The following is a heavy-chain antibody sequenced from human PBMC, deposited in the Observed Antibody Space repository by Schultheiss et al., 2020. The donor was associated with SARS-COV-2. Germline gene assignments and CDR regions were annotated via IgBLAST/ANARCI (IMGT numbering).Heavy chain of an antibody. CDR1: GFTFSSYA. J-gene: IGHJ4*02. CDR3: ASTPGGQDY. CDR2: ISYDGSNK. V-gene: IGHV3-30*04. Sequence: GGSLRLSCAASGFTFSSYAMHWVRQAPGKGLEWVAVISYDGSNKYYADSVKGRFTISRDNSKNTLYLQMNSLRAEDTAVYYCASTPGGQDYWGQGTLVTVSS. D-gene: IGHD3-10*01.